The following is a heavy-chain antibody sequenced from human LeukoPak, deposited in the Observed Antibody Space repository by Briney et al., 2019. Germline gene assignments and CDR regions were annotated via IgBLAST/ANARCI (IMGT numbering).Heavy chain of an antibody. V-gene: IGHV1-69*13. CDR2: IIPIFGTA. CDR3: AREGYSSSWYFDY. J-gene: IGHJ4*02. Sequence: ASVKVSCKASGGTFSSYAISWVRQAPGQGLEWMGGIIPIFGTANYAQKFQGRVTITADESMSTAYMELSSLGSEDTAVYYCAREGYSSSWYFDYWGQGTLVTVSS. D-gene: IGHD6-13*01. CDR1: GGTFSSYA.